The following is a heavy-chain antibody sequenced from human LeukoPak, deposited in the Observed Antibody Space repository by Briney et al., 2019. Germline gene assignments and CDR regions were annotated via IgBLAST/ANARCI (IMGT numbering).Heavy chain of an antibody. CDR1: GDSVSSNSAA. D-gene: IGHD6-13*01. V-gene: IGHV6-1*01. CDR3: ARFRQDSSSWYRTRTGAFDI. Sequence: SQTLSLTCAISGDSVSSNSAAWNWIRQSPSRGLEWLGRTYYRSKWYNDYAVSVKSRITINPDTSKNQFSLQLNSVTAADTAVYYCARFRQDSSSWYRTRTGAFDIWGQGTMVTVSS. J-gene: IGHJ3*02. CDR2: TYYRSKWYN.